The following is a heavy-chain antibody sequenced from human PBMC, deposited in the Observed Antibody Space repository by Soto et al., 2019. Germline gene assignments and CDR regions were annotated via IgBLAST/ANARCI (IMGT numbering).Heavy chain of an antibody. CDR1: GFTFSSYA. CDR2: ISGSGGST. V-gene: IGHV3-23*01. D-gene: IGHD2-2*01. CDR3: ARRHASVFDN. Sequence: GGSLRLSCAASGFTFSSYAMSWVRQAPGKGLEWVSAISGSGGSTYYADSVKGRFTISRDNANYTLYLEISSLRAGDTGVYYCARRHASVFDNWGPGTLVTVSS. J-gene: IGHJ4*02.